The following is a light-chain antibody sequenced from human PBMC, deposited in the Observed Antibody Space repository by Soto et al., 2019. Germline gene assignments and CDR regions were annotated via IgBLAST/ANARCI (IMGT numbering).Light chain of an antibody. CDR2: EVT. J-gene: IGLJ1*01. CDR1: SSDVGAYNY. Sequence: QSVLTQPASVSGSPGQSITISCTGTSSDVGAYNYVSWYQQYPGKAPKLMIYEVTNRPSGVSNRFSGSKSGNTASLTISGLQPEDEADYYCNSYTPTPVVFGTGTKVTVL. V-gene: IGLV2-14*01. CDR3: NSYTPTPVV.